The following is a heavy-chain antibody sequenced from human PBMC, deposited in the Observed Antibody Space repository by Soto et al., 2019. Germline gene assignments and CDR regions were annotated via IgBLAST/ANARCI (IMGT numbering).Heavy chain of an antibody. CDR3: AKGVGSTSWYKGFDY. CDR2: ISGGGAST. Sequence: GGSLRLSCAASGFTFISYAMSWVRQTPGKGLEWVSAISGGGASTYYADSVKGRFTISRDKSKNTLFLQMNSLSAEDTALYYCAKGVGSTSWYKGFDYWGQGIVVTVSS. J-gene: IGHJ4*02. D-gene: IGHD6-13*01. V-gene: IGHV3-23*01. CDR1: GFTFISYA.